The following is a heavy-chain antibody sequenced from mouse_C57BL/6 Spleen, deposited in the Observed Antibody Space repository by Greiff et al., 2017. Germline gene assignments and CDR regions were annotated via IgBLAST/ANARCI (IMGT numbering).Heavy chain of an antibody. D-gene: IGHD3-2*02. CDR3: AIQDSSCYDY. Sequence: EVQLVESGGDLVKPGGSLKLSCAASGFTFSSYGMSWVRQTPDKRLEWVATISSGGSYTYSPDSVTGRFTISRDNAKNTLYLQMSSLKSDDTAMYYCAIQDSSCYDYWGKGTTLTVSS. J-gene: IGHJ2*01. V-gene: IGHV5-6*01. CDR2: ISSGGSYT. CDR1: GFTFSSYG.